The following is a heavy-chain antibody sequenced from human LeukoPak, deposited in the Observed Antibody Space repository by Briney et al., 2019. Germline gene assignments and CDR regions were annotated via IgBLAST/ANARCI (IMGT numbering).Heavy chain of an antibody. CDR1: GGSISSGGYY. D-gene: IGHD5-12*01. V-gene: IGHV4-61*03. CDR3: ARGPNSGYGRFDY. J-gene: IGHJ4*02. Sequence: PSETLSLTCTVSGGSISSGGYYWSWIRQHPGKGLEWIGYIYYSGSTYYNPSLKGRVTISVDTSENHFSLKLSSVTAADTAVYYCARGPNSGYGRFDYWGQGTLVTVSS. CDR2: IYYSGST.